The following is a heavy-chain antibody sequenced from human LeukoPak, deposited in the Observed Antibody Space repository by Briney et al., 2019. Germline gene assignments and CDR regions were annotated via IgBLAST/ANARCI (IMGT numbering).Heavy chain of an antibody. D-gene: IGHD2-15*01. CDR2: ISSSSSYT. V-gene: IGHV3-11*06. J-gene: IGHJ4*02. CDR1: GFTFSDYY. Sequence: GGSLRLSCAASGFTFSDYYMSWIRQPPGKGLEWVSYISSSSSYTNYADSVKGRFTISRDNAKNSLYLQVNSLRAEDTAVYYCVVVVVAATNWGQGTLVTVSS. CDR3: VVVVVAATN.